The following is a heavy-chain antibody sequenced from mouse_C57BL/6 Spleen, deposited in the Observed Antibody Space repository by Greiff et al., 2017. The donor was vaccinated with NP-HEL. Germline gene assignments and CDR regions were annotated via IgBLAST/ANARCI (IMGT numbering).Heavy chain of an antibody. V-gene: IGHV1-42*01. Sequence: EVHLVESGPELVKPGASVKISCKASGYSFTGYYMNWVKQSPEKSLEWIGEINPSTGGTTYNQKFKAKATLTVDKSSSTAYMQLKSLTSEDSAVYYCARGDYGSSLWYFDVWGTGTTVTVSS. D-gene: IGHD1-1*01. J-gene: IGHJ1*03. CDR2: INPSTGGT. CDR1: GYSFTGYY. CDR3: ARGDYGSSLWYFDV.